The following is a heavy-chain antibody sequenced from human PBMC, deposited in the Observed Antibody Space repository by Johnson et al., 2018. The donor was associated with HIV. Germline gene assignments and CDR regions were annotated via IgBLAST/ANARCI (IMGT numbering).Heavy chain of an antibody. J-gene: IGHJ3*02. D-gene: IGHD1-14*01. Sequence: VQLVESGGGLVQPGGSLRLSCAASGFTVSSNYMSWVRQAPGQGLEWVSVIYSGDSTYYADSVKGRFIISRDNSKHTLYLQMNSLRADDTAVYYCARSRQVGTPDAFDIWGQGTMVTVSS. V-gene: IGHV3-66*01. CDR1: GFTVSSNY. CDR2: IYSGDST. CDR3: ARSRQVGTPDAFDI.